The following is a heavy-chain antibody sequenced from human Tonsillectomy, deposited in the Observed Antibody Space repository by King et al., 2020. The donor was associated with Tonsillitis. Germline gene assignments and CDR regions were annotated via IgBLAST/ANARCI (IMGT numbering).Heavy chain of an antibody. CDR3: ARVPALALDF. CDR2: ISGSGGST. Sequence: VQLVESGGGLVQPGGSLRLSCAASGFTLRSCAMSWGRQAPGKGLEWVSTISGSGGSTYYADSVKGRFIISRDNSQNTLYLQMNSLRAEDTAIYYCARVPALALDFWGQGTMVTVSS. D-gene: IGHD2-2*01. CDR1: GFTLRSCA. V-gene: IGHV3-23*04. J-gene: IGHJ3*01.